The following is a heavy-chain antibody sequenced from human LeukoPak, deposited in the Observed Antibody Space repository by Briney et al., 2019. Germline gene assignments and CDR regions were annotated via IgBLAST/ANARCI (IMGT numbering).Heavy chain of an antibody. V-gene: IGHV3-30*03. CDR2: ISYDRSNK. Sequence: GGSLRLSCAASGFTFSSYGMHWVRQAPGKGLEWVAVISYDRSNKYYADSVKGRFTISRDNSKNTLYLQMNSLRAEDTAVYYCARETGDWYFDLWGRGTLVTVSS. CDR3: ARETGDWYFDL. J-gene: IGHJ2*01. CDR1: GFTFSSYG. D-gene: IGHD1-14*01.